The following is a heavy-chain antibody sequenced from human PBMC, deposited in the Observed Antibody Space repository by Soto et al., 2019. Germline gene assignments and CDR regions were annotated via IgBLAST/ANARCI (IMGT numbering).Heavy chain of an antibody. J-gene: IGHJ4*02. CDR2: ISYDGSNK. CDR3: AKEVEGYYGSGSSFDY. V-gene: IGHV3-30*18. CDR1: GFTFSSYG. D-gene: IGHD3-10*01. Sequence: QVQLVESGGGVVQPGRSLRLSCAASGFTFSSYGMHWVRQAPGKGLEWVAVISYDGSNKYYADSVKGRFTISRDNSKNTLYRQMNSLRAEDTAVYYCAKEVEGYYGSGSSFDYWGQGTLVTVSS.